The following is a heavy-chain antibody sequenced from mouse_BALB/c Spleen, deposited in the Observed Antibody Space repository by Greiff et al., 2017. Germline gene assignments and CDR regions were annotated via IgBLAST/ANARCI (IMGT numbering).Heavy chain of an antibody. CDR2: IWAGGST. CDR1: GFSLTSYG. Sequence: VQLQESGPGLVAPSQSLSITCTVSGFSLTSYGVHWVRQPPGKGLEWLGVIWAGGSTNYNSALMSRLSISKDNSKSQVFLKMNSLQTDDTAMYYCARGGGNYLYAMDYWGQGTSVTVSS. D-gene: IGHD2-1*01. CDR3: ARGGGNYLYAMDY. J-gene: IGHJ4*01. V-gene: IGHV2-9*02.